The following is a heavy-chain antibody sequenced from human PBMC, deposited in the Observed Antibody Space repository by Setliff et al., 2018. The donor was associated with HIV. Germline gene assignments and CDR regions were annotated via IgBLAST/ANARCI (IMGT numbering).Heavy chain of an antibody. Sequence: PSETLSLTCTVSGGSISSYYWSWIRQPPGKGLEWLGHIYSSGSTNYNPSLKSRVTISVDTSKNQFSLKLSSVTAANTAVYYCARLRYSVFDYWGHGTLVTVSS. V-gene: IGHV4-4*09. CDR3: ARLRYSVFDY. J-gene: IGHJ4*01. CDR1: GGSISSYY. CDR2: IYSSGST. D-gene: IGHD3-9*01.